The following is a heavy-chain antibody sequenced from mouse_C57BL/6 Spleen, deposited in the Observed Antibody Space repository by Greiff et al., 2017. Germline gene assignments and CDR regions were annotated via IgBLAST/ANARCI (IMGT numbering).Heavy chain of an antibody. V-gene: IGHV1-55*01. J-gene: IGHJ4*01. Sequence: VQRVESGAELVKPGASVKMSCKASGYTFTSYWITWVKQRPGQGLEWIGNIYPGSGSTNYNEKFKSKATLTVDTSSSTAYMQLSSLTSEDSAVYYCASQDSSGYAGAMDYWGQGTSVTVSS. CDR2: IYPGSGST. D-gene: IGHD3-2*02. CDR3: ASQDSSGYAGAMDY. CDR1: GYTFTSYW.